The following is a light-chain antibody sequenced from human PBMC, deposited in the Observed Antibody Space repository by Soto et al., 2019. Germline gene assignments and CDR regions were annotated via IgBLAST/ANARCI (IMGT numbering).Light chain of an antibody. Sequence: DIQMTQSPSALSASVGDRVTISCRASRSISDWLAWYQQKPGKAPKLLIFDASSLQSGVPSRFSGSGSGTEFTLTISSLQPDDFATYYCLQYDSYSWAVGQGTKVDIK. CDR2: DAS. CDR1: RSISDW. V-gene: IGKV1-5*01. J-gene: IGKJ1*01. CDR3: LQYDSYSWA.